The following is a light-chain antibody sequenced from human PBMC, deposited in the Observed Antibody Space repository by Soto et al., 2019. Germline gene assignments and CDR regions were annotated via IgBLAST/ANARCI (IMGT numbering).Light chain of an antibody. J-gene: IGKJ1*01. CDR2: KVS. Sequence: DVVLTQSPLSLPVALGQPASISCTSSQSLVFSDGDTYFSWFHQRPGQSPRRLIYKVSNRDSGVPDRFSGSGSGTDFTLEISRVEAEDVGVYYRLQLTHWPWTFGQGTKVEI. CDR3: LQLTHWPWT. V-gene: IGKV2-30*01. CDR1: QSLVFSDGDTY.